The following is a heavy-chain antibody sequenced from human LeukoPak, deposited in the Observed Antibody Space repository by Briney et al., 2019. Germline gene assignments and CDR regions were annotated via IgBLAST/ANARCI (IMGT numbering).Heavy chain of an antibody. CDR3: LGYCSSTSCYPGWFDP. D-gene: IGHD2-2*01. CDR1: GFTFSSYS. V-gene: IGHV3-48*01. CDR2: ISSSSSTI. Sequence: GGSLRLSCAASGFTFSSYSMNWVRQAPGKGLEWVSYISSSSSTIYYADSVKGRFTISRDNAKNSLYLQMNSLRAEDTAVYYCLGYCSSTSCYPGWFDPWGQEPWSPSPQ. J-gene: IGHJ5*02.